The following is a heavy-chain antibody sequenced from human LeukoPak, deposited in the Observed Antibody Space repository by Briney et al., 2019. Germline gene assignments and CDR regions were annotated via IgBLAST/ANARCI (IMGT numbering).Heavy chain of an antibody. CDR3: AREQLEPSSHPFDP. V-gene: IGHV3-74*03. J-gene: IGHJ5*02. Sequence: GGSLRLSCAASGITFSSHWMHWVRQTPEKGLVWVSRINSDGSRTTYADSVKGRFTISGDNAKNTLYLQMNSLRAEDTAVYYCAREQLEPSSHPFDPWGQGTLVTVSS. CDR1: GITFSSHW. CDR2: INSDGSRT. D-gene: IGHD1-1*01.